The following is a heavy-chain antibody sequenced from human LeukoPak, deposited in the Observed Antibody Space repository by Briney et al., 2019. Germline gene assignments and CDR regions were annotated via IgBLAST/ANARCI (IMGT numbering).Heavy chain of an antibody. CDR2: INPNNGGT. J-gene: IGHJ4*02. CDR1: GYTFTGYY. V-gene: IGHV1-2*06. CDR3: ARDRRYSGSYYDY. Sequence: ASVKVSCKASGYTFTGYYIHWVRQAPGQGLEWMGRINPNNGGTNYAQKLQGRVTMTTDTSTSTAYMELRSLRSDDTAVYYCARDRRYSGSYYDYWGQGTLVTVSS. D-gene: IGHD1-26*01.